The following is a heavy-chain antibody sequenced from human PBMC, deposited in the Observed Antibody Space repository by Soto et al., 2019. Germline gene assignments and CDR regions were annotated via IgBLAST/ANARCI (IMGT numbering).Heavy chain of an antibody. Sequence: QVQLVQSGAEVKKPGSSVKVSCKASGGTFSSYAISWVRQAPGQGLEWMGGIIPIFGTANYAQKFQGRVTITADESTSTAYMELSSLRSEDTAVYYCARGGGYCSSASCPMGGDWGQGTLVTVSS. J-gene: IGHJ4*02. CDR2: IIPIFGTA. CDR1: GGTFSSYA. CDR3: ARGGGYCSSASCPMGGD. V-gene: IGHV1-69*01. D-gene: IGHD2-2*01.